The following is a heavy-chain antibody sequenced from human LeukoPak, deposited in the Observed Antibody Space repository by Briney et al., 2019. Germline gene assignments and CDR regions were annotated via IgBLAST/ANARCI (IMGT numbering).Heavy chain of an antibody. CDR2: IGSGGNT. V-gene: IGHV3-13*04. Sequence: PGGSLRLSCAASGFTFSRYDMHWVRQAPGKGLEWISSIGSGGNTYYIGSVKGRFTISTENAKSSLYLQMNSVRAGDTAVYYCVRGGEIGFDSWGQGTLVTVSS. J-gene: IGHJ5*01. CDR1: GFTFSRYD. D-gene: IGHD3-16*01. CDR3: VRGGEIGFDS.